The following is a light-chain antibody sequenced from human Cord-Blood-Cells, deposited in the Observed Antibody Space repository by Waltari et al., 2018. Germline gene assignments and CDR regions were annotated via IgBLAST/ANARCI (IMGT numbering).Light chain of an antibody. J-gene: IGKJ1*01. CDR1: QSISSY. CDR3: QQSYSTPWT. V-gene: IGKV1-39*01. Sequence: DIQMTQSPSSLCASVGERFTITCRASQSISSYLNWYQQKPGKAPKLLIYAASSLQSGVPSRFSGSGSGTDFTLTISSLQPEDFATYYCQQSYSTPWTFGQGTKVEIK. CDR2: AAS.